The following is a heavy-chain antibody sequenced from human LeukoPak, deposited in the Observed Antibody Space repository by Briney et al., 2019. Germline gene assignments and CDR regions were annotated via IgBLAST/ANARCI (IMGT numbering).Heavy chain of an antibody. D-gene: IGHD1-26*01. CDR1: GFTFSSYA. CDR3: ARGGVGATIWYYFDY. J-gene: IGHJ4*02. CDR2: ISGSGGST. Sequence: GGSLRLSCAASGFTFSSYAMSWVRQAPGKGLEWVSAISGSGGSTYYADSVKGRFTISRDNAKNSLYLQMNSLRAEDTAVYYCARGGVGATIWYYFDYWGQGTLVTVSS. V-gene: IGHV3-23*01.